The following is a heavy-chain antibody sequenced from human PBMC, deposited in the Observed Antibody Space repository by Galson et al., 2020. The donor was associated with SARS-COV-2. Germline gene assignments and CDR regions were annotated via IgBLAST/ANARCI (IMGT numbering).Heavy chain of an antibody. V-gene: IGHV4-34*01. CDR2: INHSGST. CDR3: ARGYGDLPLDY. D-gene: IGHD4-17*01. Sequence: SETLSLTCAVYGGSFSGYYWSWIRQPPGKGLEWIGEINHSGSTNYNPSLKSRVTISVDTSKNQFSLKLSSVTAADTAVYYCARGYGDLPLDYWGQGTLVTVS. J-gene: IGHJ4*02. CDR1: GGSFSGYY.